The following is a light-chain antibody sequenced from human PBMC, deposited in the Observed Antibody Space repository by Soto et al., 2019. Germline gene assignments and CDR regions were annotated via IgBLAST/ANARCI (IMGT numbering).Light chain of an antibody. CDR1: TSNLGGNT. J-gene: IGLJ2*01. CDR2: TNN. V-gene: IGLV1-44*01. CDR3: AAWDDSLNAVV. Sequence: QSELTQPPSVSGTPGHKVSISCSGSTSNLGGNTVNWYQQLPGTAPKLLIYTNNQRPSGVPDRFSGSKSGTSASLAISGLRSEDEADFYCAAWDDSLNAVVFGGGTKLTVL.